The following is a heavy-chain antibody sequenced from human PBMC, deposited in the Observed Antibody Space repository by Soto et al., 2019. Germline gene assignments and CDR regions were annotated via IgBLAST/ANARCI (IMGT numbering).Heavy chain of an antibody. Sequence: PGGSLRLSCAASGFTFSSYSMNWVRQAPGKGLEWVSSISSSSSYIYYADSVKGRFTISRDNAKNSLYLQMNSLRAEDTAVYYCAREAAVAGNLVDYWGQGTLVTVSS. D-gene: IGHD6-19*01. CDR1: GFTFSSYS. CDR3: AREAAVAGNLVDY. CDR2: ISSSSSYI. V-gene: IGHV3-21*01. J-gene: IGHJ4*02.